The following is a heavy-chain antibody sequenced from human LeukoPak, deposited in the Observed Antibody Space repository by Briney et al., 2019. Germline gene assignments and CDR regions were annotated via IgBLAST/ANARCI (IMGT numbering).Heavy chain of an antibody. D-gene: IGHD3-16*02. J-gene: IGHJ6*02. CDR2: IYYTGIT. CDR1: GGSISSYY. CDR3: TRHDAVPVIGHGMGV. Sequence: SETLSLTCTVSGGSISSYYWSWIRQLPGKGLEWIGYIYYTGITNYNPSLESRVTISVDTSKNQFSLKLNSVTAADTAVYYCTRHDAVPVIGHGMGVWGQGTTVTVSS. V-gene: IGHV4-59*08.